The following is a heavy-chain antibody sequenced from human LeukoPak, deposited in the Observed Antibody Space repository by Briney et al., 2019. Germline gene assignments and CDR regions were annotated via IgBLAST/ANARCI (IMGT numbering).Heavy chain of an antibody. Sequence: VQPGGSLRLSCAASGFTFSGSSMHWVRQASGKGLEWVGLIRGKANTYATAYAASVKGRFTISRDDSKNTAYLQMNSLKIEDTAVYYCTSQGGTVTNDYWGQGTLVTVSS. CDR3: TSQGGTVTNDY. J-gene: IGHJ4*02. CDR2: IRGKANTYAT. V-gene: IGHV3-73*01. CDR1: GFTFSGSS. D-gene: IGHD4-17*01.